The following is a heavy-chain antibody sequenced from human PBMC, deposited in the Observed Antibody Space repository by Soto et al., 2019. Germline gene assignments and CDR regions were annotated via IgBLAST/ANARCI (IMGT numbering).Heavy chain of an antibody. D-gene: IGHD2-2*02. Sequence: GEALKISCKGSGYSFTSYWIGSVRQMPGKGLEWMGIIYPGDSDTRYSPSFQGQVTISADKSISTAYLQWSSLKASDTAMYYCARLVTYLGTYYFDYWGQGTLVTVSS. CDR3: ARLVTYLGTYYFDY. V-gene: IGHV5-51*01. J-gene: IGHJ4*02. CDR1: GYSFTSYW. CDR2: IYPGDSDT.